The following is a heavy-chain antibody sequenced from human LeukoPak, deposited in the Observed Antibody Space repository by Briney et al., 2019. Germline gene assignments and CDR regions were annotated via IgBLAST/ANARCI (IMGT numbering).Heavy chain of an antibody. V-gene: IGHV3-7*01. J-gene: IGHJ4*02. Sequence: GGSLRLSCAASGFTFTKYWMTWVRQAPGKGLEWVANIKQDGSEKLYVDSVKGRFTISRDNAKNSLDLQINSLEAEDTSVYYCARGLDCRSTSCYLDNWGQGTLVTVSS. CDR1: GFTFTKYW. D-gene: IGHD2-2*01. CDR3: ARGLDCRSTSCYLDN. CDR2: IKQDGSEK.